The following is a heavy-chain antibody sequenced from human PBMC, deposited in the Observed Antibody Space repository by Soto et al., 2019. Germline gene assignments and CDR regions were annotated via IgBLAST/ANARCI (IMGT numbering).Heavy chain of an antibody. CDR2: IIPILGIA. Sequence: SVKVSCKASGGTFSSYTISWVRQAPGQGLEWMGRIIPILGIANYAQKFQGRVTITADKSTSTAYMELSSLRSEDTAVYYCARDWNSGSFLGYYGMDVWGQGTTVTVSS. D-gene: IGHD1-26*01. J-gene: IGHJ6*02. CDR1: GGTFSSYT. CDR3: ARDWNSGSFLGYYGMDV. V-gene: IGHV1-69*04.